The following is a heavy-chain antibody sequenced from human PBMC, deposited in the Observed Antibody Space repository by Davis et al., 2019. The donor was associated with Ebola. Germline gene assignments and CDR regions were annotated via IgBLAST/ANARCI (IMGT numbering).Heavy chain of an antibody. CDR2: IIPIFGTA. CDR1: GYTFSSYA. J-gene: IGHJ5*02. Sequence: SVKVSCKASGYTFSSYAISWVRQAPGQGLEWMGGIIPIFGTANYAQKFQGRVTITADESTSTAYMELSSLRSEDTAVYYCATDSGRVGATINWFDPWGQGTLVTVSS. CDR3: ATDSGRVGATINWFDP. V-gene: IGHV1-69*13. D-gene: IGHD1-26*01.